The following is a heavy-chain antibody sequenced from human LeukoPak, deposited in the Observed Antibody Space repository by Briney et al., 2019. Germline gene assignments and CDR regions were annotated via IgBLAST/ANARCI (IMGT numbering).Heavy chain of an antibody. CDR3: AKDSTRGSSWDFNY. CDR1: GFTFDDYA. D-gene: IGHD6-6*01. J-gene: IGHJ4*02. Sequence: GGSLRLSCAASGFTFDDYAMHWVRQAPGKGLEWVSLITWDAGTTHYADSVKGRFTISRDNSKNSLYLQMNSLRAEDTALYYCAKDSTRGSSWDFNYWGQGTLVTVSS. CDR2: ITWDAGTT. V-gene: IGHV3-43D*03.